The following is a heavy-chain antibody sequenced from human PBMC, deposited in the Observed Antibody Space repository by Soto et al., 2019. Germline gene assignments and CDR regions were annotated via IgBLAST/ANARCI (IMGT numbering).Heavy chain of an antibody. Sequence: TSETLSLTCTVSGGSISSSSYYWGWIRQPPGKGLEWIGSIYYSGSTYYNPSLKSRVTISVDTSKNQFSLKLSSVTAADTAVYYCARIPRSYYDFWSGYSPSGLMDVWDQGTTVTVSS. CDR3: ARIPRSYYDFWSGYSPSGLMDV. J-gene: IGHJ6*02. V-gene: IGHV4-39*01. D-gene: IGHD3-3*01. CDR2: IYYSGST. CDR1: GGSISSSSYY.